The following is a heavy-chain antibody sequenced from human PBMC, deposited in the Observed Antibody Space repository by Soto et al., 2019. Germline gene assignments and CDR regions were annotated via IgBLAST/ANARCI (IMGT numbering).Heavy chain of an antibody. CDR1: GASITSSSY. J-gene: IGHJ4*02. CDR2: SSLSGTT. Sequence: PSETLSLTCTVSGASITSSSYWSWIRQPAGKGLEWIGRSSLSGTTNYNPSLRSRVTMSADVSKNQFSLRLTSVTAADTALYYCARGMTPPGAPAWYYFDSWGQGTLVTVSS. D-gene: IGHD2-8*02. CDR3: ARGMTPPGAPAWYYFDS. V-gene: IGHV4-4*07.